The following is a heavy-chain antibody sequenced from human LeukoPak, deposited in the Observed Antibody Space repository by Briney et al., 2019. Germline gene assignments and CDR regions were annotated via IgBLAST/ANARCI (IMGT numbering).Heavy chain of an antibody. D-gene: IGHD5-12*01. Sequence: SETLSLTCTLSGGSISTCCWSWIRHPPGKGLGWIGYIYHSGSTNYNPSLKTRAPISVDTSNNQFSLKRISRPATAPPVFFCARGGGYASPIGYWGQGALVTVSS. CDR2: IYHSGST. J-gene: IGHJ4*02. CDR1: GGSISTCC. CDR3: ARGGGYASPIGY. V-gene: IGHV4-59*01.